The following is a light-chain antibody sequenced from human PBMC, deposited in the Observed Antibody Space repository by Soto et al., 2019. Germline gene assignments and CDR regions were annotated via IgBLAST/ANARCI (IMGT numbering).Light chain of an antibody. Sequence: EIVLTQSPATLSLSPGERGTLSCRASQSVSSHLAWYQQKPGQAPRLLIYDASKRPTGIPSRFSGSGSGTGFTLTISSLQPEDFATYYCQHSYSTPPITFGQGTRLEIK. CDR2: DAS. CDR1: QSVSSH. J-gene: IGKJ5*01. CDR3: QHSYSTPPIT. V-gene: IGKV3-11*01.